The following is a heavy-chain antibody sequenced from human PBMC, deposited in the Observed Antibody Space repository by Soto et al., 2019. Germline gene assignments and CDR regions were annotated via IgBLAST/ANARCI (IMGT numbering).Heavy chain of an antibody. CDR3: ARRPHCSGGICYYGLDN. D-gene: IGHD2-15*01. Sequence: ASVKVTGKSSGYTFTNSDINCVRQAPGQGLEWMGWMNPDSGHAAYAQKFQGRVTLTTSTSTSTVYMEMRSLGSEDTAVYYCARRPHCSGGICYYGLDNWGQGTLVTVSS. V-gene: IGHV1-8*01. CDR1: GYTFTNSD. J-gene: IGHJ4*02. CDR2: MNPDSGHA.